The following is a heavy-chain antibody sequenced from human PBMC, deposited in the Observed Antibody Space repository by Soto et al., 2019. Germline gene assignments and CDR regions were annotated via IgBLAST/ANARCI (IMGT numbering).Heavy chain of an antibody. D-gene: IGHD1-26*01. CDR3: TSGTYYLLDY. J-gene: IGHJ4*02. CDR2: ILYDGSNK. Sequence: QVQLVESGGGVVQPGRSLRLSCRGSGFTFNSYAMHWVRQAPGKGLEWVAVILYDGSNKYYADFVKGRFTISRDNSKNTLYLQMDSLTADDTAIYYCTSGTYYLLDYWGQGTLVTVSS. V-gene: IGHV3-30-3*01. CDR1: GFTFNSYA.